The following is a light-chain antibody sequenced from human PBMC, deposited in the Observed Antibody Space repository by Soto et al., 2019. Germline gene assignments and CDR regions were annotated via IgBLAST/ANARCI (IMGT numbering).Light chain of an antibody. CDR1: QSVSSSY. Sequence: EIVLTQSPGTLSLSPGERATLSCRASQSVSSSYLAWYQQKPGQAPRLLIYGASSRATGIPDRFSGSGSGTDFTLNISRLEPEDFAVYYCQQYGRSPSTFGQGTKVEIK. V-gene: IGKV3-20*01. CDR3: QQYGRSPST. CDR2: GAS. J-gene: IGKJ1*01.